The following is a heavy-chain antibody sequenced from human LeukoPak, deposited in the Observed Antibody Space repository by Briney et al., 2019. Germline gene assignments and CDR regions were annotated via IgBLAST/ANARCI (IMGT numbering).Heavy chain of an antibody. CDR2: IIPILGMA. D-gene: IGHD2-15*01. CDR1: GGTFSSYA. CDR3: ARVPIGYCSGGSCYAERNNWFDP. V-gene: IGHV1-69*04. J-gene: IGHJ5*02. Sequence: SVKVSCKASGGTFSSYAISWVRQAPGQGLEWMGRIIPILGMANYAQKFQGRVTITADKSTSTAYMELSSLRSEDTAVYYCARVPIGYCSGGSCYAERNNWFDPWGQGTLVTVSS.